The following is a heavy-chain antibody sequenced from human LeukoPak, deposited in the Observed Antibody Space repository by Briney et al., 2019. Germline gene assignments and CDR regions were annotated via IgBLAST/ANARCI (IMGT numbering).Heavy chain of an antibody. CDR1: GGSISSGGYY. CDR2: IYYSGST. D-gene: IGHD4-17*01. Sequence: NPSETLSLTCTVSGGSISSGGYYWRWIRQHPGKGLEWIGYIYYSGSTYYNPSLKSRVTISVDTSKNQFSLKLSSVAAADTAVYYCARVTAGDYEDYWGQGTLVTVSS. J-gene: IGHJ4*02. CDR3: ARVTAGDYEDY. V-gene: IGHV4-31*03.